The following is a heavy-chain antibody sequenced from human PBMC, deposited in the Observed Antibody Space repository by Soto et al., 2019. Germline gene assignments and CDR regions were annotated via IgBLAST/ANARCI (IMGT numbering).Heavy chain of an antibody. V-gene: IGHV4-30-4*01. CDR3: ARYLVLGYEAFEI. Sequence: QVQLQESGPGLVKPSQTLSLTCTVSGGSISSGDYYWSWIRQPPGKGLEWIGYIYYTGSTYYNPSLKSRVTISVDTSKNQFSLKLSSVTAADTAVYYCARYLVLGYEAFEIWGQGTMVTVSS. CDR2: IYYTGST. J-gene: IGHJ3*02. D-gene: IGHD3-10*02. CDR1: GGSISSGDYY.